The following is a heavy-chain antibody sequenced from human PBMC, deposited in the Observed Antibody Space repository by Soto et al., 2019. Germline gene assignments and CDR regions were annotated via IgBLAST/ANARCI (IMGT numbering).Heavy chain of an antibody. J-gene: IGHJ4*02. V-gene: IGHV4-34*01. Sequence: TLSLTCAVYGGSVSGYYWSWIRQPPGKGLEWIGEINHSGSTNYNPSLKSRVTISVDTSKNQFSLKLSTVTAADTAVYYCARGRNYDFWSGFNFDYWGQGTLVTVSS. CDR2: INHSGST. D-gene: IGHD3-3*01. CDR3: ARGRNYDFWSGFNFDY. CDR1: GGSVSGYY.